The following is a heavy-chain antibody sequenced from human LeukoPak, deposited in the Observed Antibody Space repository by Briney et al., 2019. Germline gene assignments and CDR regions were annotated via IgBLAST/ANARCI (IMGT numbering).Heavy chain of an antibody. CDR1: GFIFSSYE. J-gene: IGHJ6*03. CDR2: ISGSSNYI. D-gene: IGHD2-15*01. CDR3: ARDRYCSGGSCYFGHYYYYMDV. Sequence: GGSLRLSCAASGFIFSSYEMNWVRQAPGKGLEWVSYISGSSNYIYYADSVKGRFAISRDNAKNSLYLQMNSLRAEDTAVYYCARDRYCSGGSCYFGHYYYYMDVWGKGTTVTVSS. V-gene: IGHV3-21*05.